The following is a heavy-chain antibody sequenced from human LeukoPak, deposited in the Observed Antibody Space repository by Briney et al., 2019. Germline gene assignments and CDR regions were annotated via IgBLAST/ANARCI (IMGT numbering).Heavy chain of an antibody. CDR1: GFSFNSYA. CDR3: AKFYGSSWYAALDV. Sequence: GGSLRLSCAASGFSFNSYAMSWVRQAPGKGLECVSAITGGDYNTYYADFVKGRFAISRDNSKNTLYLQLSTLRAEDTAVYYCAKFYGSSWYAALDVWGKGTTVIVSS. CDR2: ITGGDYNT. D-gene: IGHD2-15*01. J-gene: IGHJ6*04. V-gene: IGHV3-23*01.